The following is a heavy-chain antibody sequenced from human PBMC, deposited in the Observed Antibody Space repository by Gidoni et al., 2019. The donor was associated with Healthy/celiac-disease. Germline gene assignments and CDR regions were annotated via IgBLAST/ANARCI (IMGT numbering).Heavy chain of an antibody. CDR1: GFTFSSYS. D-gene: IGHD3-10*01. CDR3: ARGPPPYYYPNWYFDL. V-gene: IGHV3-48*02. CDR2: ISSSSSTI. J-gene: IGHJ2*01. Sequence: EVQLVESGGGLVKPGGSLRLSCAASGFTFSSYSMNWVRQAPGKGLEWVSYISSSSSTIYYADSVKGRFTISRDNAKNSLYLQMNSLRDEDTAVYYCARGPPPYYYPNWYFDLWGRGTLVTVSS.